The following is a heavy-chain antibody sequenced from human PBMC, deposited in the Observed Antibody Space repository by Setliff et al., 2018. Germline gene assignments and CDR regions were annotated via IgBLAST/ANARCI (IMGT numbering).Heavy chain of an antibody. J-gene: IGHJ4*02. D-gene: IGHD2-2*01. V-gene: IGHV1-18*01. CDR2: ISPYTGKT. CDR1: GYTFIDYG. Sequence: RASVKVSCKASGYTFIDYGVSWVRQAPGQGLEWVGWISPYTGKTYLAPKFQDRVTLTADTSTTTAYLQLTNLRSDDTAIYFCSRLVRFCTRTSCQRLSGGEYWGQGALVTVSS. CDR3: SRLVRFCTRTSCQRLSGGEY.